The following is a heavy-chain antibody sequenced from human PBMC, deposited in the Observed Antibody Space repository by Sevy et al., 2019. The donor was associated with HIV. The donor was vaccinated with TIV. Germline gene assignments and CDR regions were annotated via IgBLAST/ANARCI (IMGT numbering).Heavy chain of an antibody. Sequence: ASVKVSCKTSGYSFTAYSIHWVRQAPGQGLEWMGWINPNSGGANYAQKFQDRVTLTRDTSINTAYMVPSSLRSDDTALYYCARSQYYYDRAGPPGYYFDYWAQGTLVTVSS. V-gene: IGHV1-2*02. D-gene: IGHD3-22*01. CDR3: ARSQYYYDRAGPPGYYFDY. CDR1: GYSFTAYS. J-gene: IGHJ4*02. CDR2: INPNSGGA.